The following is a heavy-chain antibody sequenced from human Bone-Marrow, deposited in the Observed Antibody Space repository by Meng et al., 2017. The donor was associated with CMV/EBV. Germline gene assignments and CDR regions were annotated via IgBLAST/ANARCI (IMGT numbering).Heavy chain of an antibody. Sequence: SETLSLTCTVSGGSISSSSYYWGWIRQPPGKGREWIGSIYYSGSTYYNPSLKSRVTISVDTSKNQFSLKLSSVTAADTAVYYCASSMVVTPHWYFDLWGRGTLVTVSS. V-gene: IGHV4-39*01. D-gene: IGHD4-23*01. CDR1: GGSISSSSYY. J-gene: IGHJ2*01. CDR3: ASSMVVTPHWYFDL. CDR2: IYYSGST.